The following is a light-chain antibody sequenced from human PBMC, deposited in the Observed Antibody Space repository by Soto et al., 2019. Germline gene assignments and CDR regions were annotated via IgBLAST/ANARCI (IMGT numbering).Light chain of an antibody. J-gene: IGLJ2*01. CDR1: SSDVGGYNY. V-gene: IGLV2-14*01. CDR2: EVS. CDR3: CSYARGDIFV. Sequence: QSVLTQPASVSGSPGQSITISCTGTSSDVGGYNYVSWYQQHPGKAPKLMIYEVSNRPSGVSNRFSGSISANTASLTISGLQAEEEAHYFCCSYARGDIFVFGGGTKVTVL.